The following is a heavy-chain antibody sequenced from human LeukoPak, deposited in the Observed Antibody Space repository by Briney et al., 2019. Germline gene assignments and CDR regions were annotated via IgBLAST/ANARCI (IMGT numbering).Heavy chain of an antibody. D-gene: IGHD3/OR15-3a*01. CDR1: GGTFSSYA. CDR3: TRDGLDHYYYYFIDV. J-gene: IGHJ6*03. V-gene: IGHV1-69*05. CDR2: IIPIFGTA. Sequence: SVKVSCKASGGTFSSYAISWVRQAPGQGLEWMGGIIPIFGTANYAQKFQGRVTITTDESTSTAYMELSSLRAEDTAMYYCTRDGLDHYYYYFIDVWGKGTTVTVSS.